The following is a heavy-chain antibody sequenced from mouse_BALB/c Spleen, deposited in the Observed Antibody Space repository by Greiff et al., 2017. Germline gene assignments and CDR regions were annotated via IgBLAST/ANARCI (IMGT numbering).Heavy chain of an antibody. CDR3: ARGDYYSPYYFDY. Sequence: EVKLVESGGGLVKPGGSLKLSCAASGFTFSSYAMSWVRQSPEKRLEWVAEISSGGSYTYYPDTVTGRFTISRDNAKNTLYLEMSSLRSEDTAMYYCARGDYYSPYYFDYWGQGTTLTVSS. J-gene: IGHJ2*01. D-gene: IGHD2-12*01. CDR1: GFTFSSYA. CDR2: ISSGGSYT. V-gene: IGHV5-9-4*01.